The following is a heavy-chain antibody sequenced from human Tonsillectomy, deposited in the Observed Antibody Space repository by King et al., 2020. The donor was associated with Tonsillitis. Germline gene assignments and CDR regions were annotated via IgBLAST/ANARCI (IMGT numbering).Heavy chain of an antibody. J-gene: IGHJ4*02. CDR3: AKAPILRIPLYYFDY. D-gene: IGHD2-15*01. CDR1: GFTFSSYA. Sequence: VQLVESGGGLVQPGGSLRLFCAASGFTFSSYAMSWVRQAPGKGLEWVSAISCSGISTSYAGSVKVRFTISRDNSKNTLYLQMNRLRAEDTAVYYCAKAPILRIPLYYFDYWGQGTLVTVSS. V-gene: IGHV3-23*04. CDR2: ISCSGIST.